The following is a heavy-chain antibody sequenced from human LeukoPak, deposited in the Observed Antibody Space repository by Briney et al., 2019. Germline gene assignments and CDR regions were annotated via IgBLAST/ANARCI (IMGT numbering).Heavy chain of an antibody. D-gene: IGHD6-13*01. V-gene: IGHV1-46*01. CDR3: AREFKGPGIAPLTAVGLSY. Sequence: ASVKVSCKASGYTFTSYYMHWVRQAPGQGLEWMGIINPSGGSTSYAQKFQGGVTMTRDTSTSTVYMELSSLRSEDTAVYYCAREFKGPGIAPLTAVGLSYWGQGTLVTVSS. J-gene: IGHJ4*02. CDR2: INPSGGST. CDR1: GYTFTSYY.